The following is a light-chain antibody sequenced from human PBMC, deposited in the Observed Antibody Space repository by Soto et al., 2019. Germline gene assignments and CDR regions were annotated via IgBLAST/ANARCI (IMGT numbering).Light chain of an antibody. Sequence: QSALTQPASVSGSPGQSFTFSCSGTSSDVGSYNLVSWYQHHPGNAPKPMIYEAITRPSGVSNRFSGSKSGNTSSLTISGLQAEDEADYYCCSYAGSVVFGGGTKLTVL. CDR3: CSYAGSVV. J-gene: IGLJ2*01. CDR1: SSDVGSYNL. CDR2: EAI. V-gene: IGLV2-23*01.